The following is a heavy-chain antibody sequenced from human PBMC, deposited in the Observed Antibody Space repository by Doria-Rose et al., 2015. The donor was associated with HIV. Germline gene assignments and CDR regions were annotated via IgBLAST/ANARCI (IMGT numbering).Heavy chain of an antibody. Sequence: QLQESGTEVKKPGASVKVSCKASGYTFTSYDINWVRQSTGQGLEWMGWINPNSGNTGYAQKFQARVTMTRNTSISTAYMELSSLTSEVTAVYFCARGFSNLRGDSWGQGPLVTVSS. V-gene: IGHV1-8*02. CDR2: INPNSGNT. D-gene: IGHD4-4*01. CDR1: GYTFTSYD. J-gene: IGHJ4*02. CDR3: ARGFSNLRGDS.